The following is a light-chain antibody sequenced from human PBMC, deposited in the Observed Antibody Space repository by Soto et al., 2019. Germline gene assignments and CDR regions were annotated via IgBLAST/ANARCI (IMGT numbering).Light chain of an antibody. CDR3: HSRA. CDR1: QGIRSS. V-gene: IGKV1-9*01. Sequence: DIKLTQSPSFLSASVGDTVTITCRASQGIRSSLAWYQQRPGRAPNLLIYAASTLESGVPSRFSGSGSETEFTLTISRLQPDDFATYFCHSRAFGQGTRLEI. CDR2: AAS. J-gene: IGKJ5*01.